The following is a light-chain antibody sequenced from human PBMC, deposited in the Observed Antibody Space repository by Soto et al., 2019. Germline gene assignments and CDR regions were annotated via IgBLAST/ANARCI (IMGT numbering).Light chain of an antibody. CDR3: QQYNSYSKT. CDR1: QSISMW. Sequence: DIQMPQSPSTLSASVGARVPITCRASQSISMWLAWYQQKPGKAPYLLIYDASNLESGVPSRFSGSGSGTEFTLTISSLQPDDFATYYCQQYNSYSKTVGQGTKVDIK. J-gene: IGKJ1*01. V-gene: IGKV1-5*01. CDR2: DAS.